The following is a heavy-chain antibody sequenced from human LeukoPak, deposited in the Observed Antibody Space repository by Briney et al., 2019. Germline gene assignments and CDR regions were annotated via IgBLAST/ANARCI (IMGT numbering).Heavy chain of an antibody. CDR2: IYYSGST. D-gene: IGHD1-26*01. Sequence: SETLSLTCTVSGGSISSSSYYWCWIRQPPGKGLERIGSIYYSGSTYYNPSLKSRVTISVDTSKNQFSLKLSSVTAADTAVYYSARHPEEWELEAFDIWGQGTMVTVSS. CDR1: GGSISSSSYY. CDR3: ARHPEEWELEAFDI. V-gene: IGHV4-39*01. J-gene: IGHJ3*02.